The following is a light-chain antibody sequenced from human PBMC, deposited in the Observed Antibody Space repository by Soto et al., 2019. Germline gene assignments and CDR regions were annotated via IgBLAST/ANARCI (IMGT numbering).Light chain of an antibody. Sequence: QSALTQPASVSGSPGQSITISCTGTSSDIGAYDYVSWYQQHPARAPKLIIYDVNDRPSGVSDRFSGSKSGNAASLTISGLQAEDEADYFCSSYTIVSTLVVFGGGTKLTVL. V-gene: IGLV2-14*01. CDR2: DVN. J-gene: IGLJ2*01. CDR3: SSYTIVSTLVV. CDR1: SSDIGAYDY.